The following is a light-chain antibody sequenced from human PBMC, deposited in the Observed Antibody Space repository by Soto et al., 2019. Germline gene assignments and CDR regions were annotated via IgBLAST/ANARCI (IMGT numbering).Light chain of an antibody. CDR2: AAS. J-gene: IGKJ5*01. CDR1: QGINSW. CDR3: QQANSFPIT. Sequence: DIQMTQSPSSLSASVGDRVSITCRASQGINSWLAWYQKKPGRAPKPLIYAASSLQNGVPSRFSGSESGTDFTLTISNLQPEDCAIYFCQQANSFPITFGQGTRLEIK. V-gene: IGKV1-12*01.